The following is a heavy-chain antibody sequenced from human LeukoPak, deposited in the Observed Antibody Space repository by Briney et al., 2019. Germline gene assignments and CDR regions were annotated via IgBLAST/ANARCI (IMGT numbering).Heavy chain of an antibody. Sequence: SETLSLTCTVSGGSISSYYWSWIRQPAGKGLEWIGRIYTSGSTNYNPSLKSRVTMSVDTSKNQFSLKLSSVTAADTAVYYCARDRIQHGAWAFDIWGQGQWSPSLQ. CDR2: IYTSGST. CDR3: ARDRIQHGAWAFDI. CDR1: GGSISSYY. J-gene: IGHJ3*02. V-gene: IGHV4-4*07. D-gene: IGHD4-17*01.